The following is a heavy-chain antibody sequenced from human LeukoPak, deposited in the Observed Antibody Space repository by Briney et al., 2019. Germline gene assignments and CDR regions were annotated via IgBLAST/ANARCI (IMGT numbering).Heavy chain of an antibody. D-gene: IGHD2-8*02. CDR3: ATYRQVLLPFES. V-gene: IGHV3-23*01. CDR2: IFPSGGEI. J-gene: IGHJ4*02. Sequence: GGSLRLSCAASGFTFSTFAMIWVRQPPGNGLEWVSSIFPSGGEIHYADSVRGRFTISRDNSKSTLSLQMNSLRAEDTAIYYCATYRQVLLPFESWGQGTLVTVSS. CDR1: GFTFSTFA.